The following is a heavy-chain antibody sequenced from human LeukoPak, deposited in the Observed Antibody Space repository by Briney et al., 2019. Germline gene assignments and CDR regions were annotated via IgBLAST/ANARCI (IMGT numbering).Heavy chain of an antibody. CDR1: GFTFSDFE. Sequence: GGSLRLSCAVSGFTFSDFEMNWVRQAPGKGPEWISYIGSSGSTTYYADSVKGRFTISRDNAKNTLYLQMNSLRAEDTAVYYCARDRYYYDSSGVRDAFDIWGQGTMVTVSS. D-gene: IGHD3-22*01. V-gene: IGHV3-48*03. J-gene: IGHJ3*02. CDR3: ARDRYYYDSSGVRDAFDI. CDR2: IGSSGSTT.